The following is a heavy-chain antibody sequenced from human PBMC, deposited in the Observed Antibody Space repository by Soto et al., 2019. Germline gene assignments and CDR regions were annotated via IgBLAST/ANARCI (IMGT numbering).Heavy chain of an antibody. V-gene: IGHV1-3*01. CDR2: INAAIGNT. CDR1: GYTFTNYA. Sequence: QVQLMQSGAEVKKPGASVKVSCKASGYTFTNYAMHWVRQAPGQRLEWMGWINAAIGNTKYSQKFQGSVTSTRDTSAHTAYMELSSLTSEDTAVYYFARRNVYGSGSYSFDYWGQGTLVTVSS. J-gene: IGHJ4*02. CDR3: ARRNVYGSGSYSFDY. D-gene: IGHD3-10*01.